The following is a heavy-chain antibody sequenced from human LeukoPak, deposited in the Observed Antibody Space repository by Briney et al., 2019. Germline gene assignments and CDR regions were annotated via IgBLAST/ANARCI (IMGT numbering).Heavy chain of an antibody. CDR1: GFTFSSYG. Sequence: GGSLRRSCSASGFTFSSYGMHWVRQAPGKGLEYVSGISNKGGSTYYADSVKGRFTISRNNSKNTLHLQMSSLRADDTAVYYCVKSGTWADFDSWGQGTLVTVSS. J-gene: IGHJ4*02. V-gene: IGHV3-64D*09. CDR2: ISNKGGST. CDR3: VKSGTWADFDS. D-gene: IGHD1-26*01.